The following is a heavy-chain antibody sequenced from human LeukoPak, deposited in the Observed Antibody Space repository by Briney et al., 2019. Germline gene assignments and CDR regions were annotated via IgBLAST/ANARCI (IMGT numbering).Heavy chain of an antibody. CDR3: ARDLWNFYDDSGYNRDFDS. V-gene: IGHV1-18*01. CDR1: TSR. Sequence: ASVKVSCKATSRIRFLRQAPGQGLGWRGGSGTYGGDTDYAQKFQGSITVTTDTSTSTVYMELRNLRSDDTAVYYCARDLWNFYDDSGYNRDFDSWGQGTLVTVSS. J-gene: IGHJ5*01. CDR2: SGTYGGDT. D-gene: IGHD3-22*01.